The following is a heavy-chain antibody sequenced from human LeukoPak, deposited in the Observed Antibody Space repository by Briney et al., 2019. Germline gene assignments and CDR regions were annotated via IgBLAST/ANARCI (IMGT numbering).Heavy chain of an antibody. Sequence: PGGSVRLSCAASGFTFSTYGMSWVRQAPGKGLEWVSAISGNGYCTYYADSVKGRFTISRDNSKNTLFLQMNSLRAEDTAVYFCAKLPRGGGDNYYIEVWGKGTTVTVSS. D-gene: IGHD2-21*02. CDR2: ISGNGYCT. V-gene: IGHV3-23*01. CDR1: GFTFSTYG. CDR3: AKLPRGGGDNYYIEV. J-gene: IGHJ6*03.